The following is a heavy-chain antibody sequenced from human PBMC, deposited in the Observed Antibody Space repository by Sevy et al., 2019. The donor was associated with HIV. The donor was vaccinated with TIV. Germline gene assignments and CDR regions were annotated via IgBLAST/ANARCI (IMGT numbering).Heavy chain of an antibody. J-gene: IGHJ3*02. CDR1: GGSFSGYY. CDR2: INHSGST. D-gene: IGHD1-26*01. Sequence: SETLSLACAVYGGSFSGYYWSWIRQPPGKGLEWIGEINHSGSTNYNPSLKSRVTISVDTSKNQFSLKLSSVTAADTAVYYCARGFRGWYEGGEWELLGAAFDIWGQGTMVTVSS. CDR3: ARGFRGWYEGGEWELLGAAFDI. V-gene: IGHV4-34*01.